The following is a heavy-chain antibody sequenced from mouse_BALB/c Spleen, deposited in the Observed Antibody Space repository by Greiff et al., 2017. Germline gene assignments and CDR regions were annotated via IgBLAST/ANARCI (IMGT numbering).Heavy chain of an antibody. V-gene: IGHV7-3*02. CDR2: IRNKANGYTT. Sequence: EVKLMESGGGLVQPGGSLRLSCATSGFTFTDYYMSWVRQPPGKALEWLGFIRNKANGYTTEYSASVKGRFTISRDNSQSILYLQMNTLRAEDSATYYCARDYDYDGFAYWGQGTLVTVSA. CDR3: ARDYDYDGFAY. D-gene: IGHD2-4*01. CDR1: GFTFTDYY. J-gene: IGHJ3*01.